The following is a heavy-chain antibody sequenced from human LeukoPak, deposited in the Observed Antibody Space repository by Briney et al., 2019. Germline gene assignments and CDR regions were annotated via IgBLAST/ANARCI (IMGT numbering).Heavy chain of an antibody. CDR1: GFTFSRFW. J-gene: IGHJ4*02. D-gene: IGHD2-8*01. Sequence: PGGSLRLSCAASGFTFSRFWMHWVRHAPGKGLVWVSRIDIDGRIITYADSVKGRFTISRDNAKNMLYLQMNSLRAEDTAVYYCTRGMGDYWGQGTLVTVSS. CDR2: IDIDGRII. CDR3: TRGMGDY. V-gene: IGHV3-74*01.